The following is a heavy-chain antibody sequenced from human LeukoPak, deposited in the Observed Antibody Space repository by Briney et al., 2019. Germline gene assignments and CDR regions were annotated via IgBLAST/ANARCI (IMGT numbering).Heavy chain of an antibody. V-gene: IGHV3-23*01. J-gene: IGHJ4*02. Sequence: GGSLRLSCAASGFTFSSCATSWVRQAPGKGLEWVSTLSGSGTNTYYADSVKGRFTISRDNSENTLYLQMNSLRADDTAVYYCAKDMGLVLSTVAPFDNWGQGTLVTVSS. D-gene: IGHD4/OR15-4a*01. CDR2: LSGSGTNT. CDR1: GFTFSSCA. CDR3: AKDMGLVLSTVAPFDN.